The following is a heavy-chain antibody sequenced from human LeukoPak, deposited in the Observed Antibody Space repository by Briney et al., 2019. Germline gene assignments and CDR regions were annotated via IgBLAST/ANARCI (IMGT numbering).Heavy chain of an antibody. J-gene: IGHJ6*03. V-gene: IGHV3-30-3*01. Sequence: QPGGSLRLSCAASGFTFSSYAMHWVRQAPGKGLEWVAVISYDGSNKYFADSVKGRFTISRDNSKNTLYLQMNSLRAEDTAVYYCAKDGHTGCSSSWYTAHYYYYMDVWGKGTTVTVSS. CDR2: ISYDGSNK. CDR3: AKDGHTGCSSSWYTAHYYYYMDV. CDR1: GFTFSSYA. D-gene: IGHD6-13*01.